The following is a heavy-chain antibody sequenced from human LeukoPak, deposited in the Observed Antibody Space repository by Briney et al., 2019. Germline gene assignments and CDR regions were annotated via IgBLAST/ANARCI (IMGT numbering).Heavy chain of an antibody. J-gene: IGHJ6*03. CDR3: ATGNTRTSAITVYYYYMDV. CDR2: FDPEDGET. CDR1: GYTLTELS. Sequence: ASVKVSCKVSGYTLTELSMHWVRHAPGKGLEWMGGFDPEDGETIYAQKFQGRVTMTEDTSTDTAYMELSSLRSEDTAVYYCATGNTRTSAITVYYYYMDVWGKGTTVTVSS. V-gene: IGHV1-24*01. D-gene: IGHD1-7*01.